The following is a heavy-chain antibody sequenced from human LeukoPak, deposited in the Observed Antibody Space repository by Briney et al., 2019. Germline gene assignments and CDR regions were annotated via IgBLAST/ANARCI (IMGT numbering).Heavy chain of an antibody. CDR3: ARAGRYFDWPDLYFDY. J-gene: IGHJ4*02. Sequence: ASVKVSCKASGYTFTGYYMHWVRQAPGQGLEWMGRINPNSGGTNYEQKFQGRVTMTRDTSISTAYMELSRLRSDDTAVYYCARAGRYFDWPDLYFDYWGQGTLVTVSS. CDR2: INPNSGGT. D-gene: IGHD3-9*01. V-gene: IGHV1-2*06. CDR1: GYTFTGYY.